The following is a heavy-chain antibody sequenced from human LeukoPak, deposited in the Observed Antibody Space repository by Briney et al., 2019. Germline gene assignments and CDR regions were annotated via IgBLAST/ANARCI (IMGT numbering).Heavy chain of an antibody. J-gene: IGHJ4*02. Sequence: GGSLRLSCAASGFTFSSYGMSWVRQAPGKGLEWVSTISGSGGSMYYADSVKGRFTMSRDNSKNILYLQMNSLRAEDTAVYYCATPPGRDRQVTYWGQGTLVTVSS. V-gene: IGHV3-23*01. CDR2: ISGSGGSM. CDR1: GFTFSSYG. D-gene: IGHD4-11*01. CDR3: ATPPGRDRQVTY.